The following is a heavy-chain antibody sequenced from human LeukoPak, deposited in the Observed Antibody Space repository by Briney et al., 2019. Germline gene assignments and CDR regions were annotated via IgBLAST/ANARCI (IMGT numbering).Heavy chain of an antibody. D-gene: IGHD6-19*01. CDR2: ISWNSGSI. CDR1: GFTFDDYA. Sequence: GGSLRLSCAASGFTFDDYAMHWVRQAPGKGLEWVSGISWNSGSIGYADSVKGRFTISRDNAKNSLYLQMNSLRAEDTAVFYCAKGQWLVRGYFDYWGQGTLVTVSS. CDR3: AKGQWLVRGYFDY. J-gene: IGHJ4*02. V-gene: IGHV3-9*01.